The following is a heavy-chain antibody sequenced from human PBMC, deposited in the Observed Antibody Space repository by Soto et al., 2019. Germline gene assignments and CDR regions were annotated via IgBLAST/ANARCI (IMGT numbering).Heavy chain of an antibody. D-gene: IGHD4-17*01. V-gene: IGHV4-34*01. CDR1: GGSFSGYY. Sequence: QVQLQQWGAGLLKPSETLSLTCAVYGGSFSGYYWSWIRQPPGKGLEWIGEINHSGSTNYNPSLKSRVTTSVDTSKNQFSLKLSSVTAADTAVYYCARGFPLYYGDYDNWYFDLWGRGTLVTVSS. CDR3: ARGFPLYYGDYDNWYFDL. CDR2: INHSGST. J-gene: IGHJ2*01.